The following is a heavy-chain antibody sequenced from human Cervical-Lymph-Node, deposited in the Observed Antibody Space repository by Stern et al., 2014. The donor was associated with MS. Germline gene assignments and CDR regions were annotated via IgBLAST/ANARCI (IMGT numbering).Heavy chain of an antibody. V-gene: IGHV4-30-2*01. CDR3: ARVTPGDWFDP. D-gene: IGHD2-8*02. CDR2: IYHSVST. CDR1: GGSISSGGYS. J-gene: IGHJ5*02. Sequence: QLQLQESGSGLVKPSQTLSLTCAVSGGSISSGGYSWSWIRQPPGKGLEWIGDIYHSVSTYYNPSLKSRVTISVDRSKNQFSLKLSSVTAADTAVYYCARVTPGDWFDPWGQGTLVTVSS.